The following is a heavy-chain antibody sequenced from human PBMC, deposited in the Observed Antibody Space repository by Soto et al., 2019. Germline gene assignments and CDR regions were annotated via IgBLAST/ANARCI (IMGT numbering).Heavy chain of an antibody. D-gene: IGHD3-22*01. CDR1: GYTFTSYD. J-gene: IGHJ4*02. Sequence: VSVKVSCKASGYTFTSYDINWARQATGQGLEWMGWMNPNSGNTGYAQKFQGRVTMTRNTSISTAYMELSSLRSGNTAVYYCARAQRYGQNYYDNYWGQGPLVTVSS. CDR3: ARAQRYGQNYYDNY. CDR2: MNPNSGNT. V-gene: IGHV1-8*01.